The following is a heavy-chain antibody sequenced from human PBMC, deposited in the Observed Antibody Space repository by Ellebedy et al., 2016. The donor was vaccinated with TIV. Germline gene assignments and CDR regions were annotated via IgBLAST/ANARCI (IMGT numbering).Heavy chain of an antibody. Sequence: GGSLRLSXVASGFTFRNYWMHWVRQAPGKGLDWVANIKEDGSAIYYVDSVKGRFTISRDNAKNSLYLQMNSLRTEDTAVYYCARAIGAGDGKWGQGALVTVPS. CDR2: IKEDGSAI. CDR3: ARAIGAGDGK. J-gene: IGHJ4*02. V-gene: IGHV3-7*04. CDR1: GFTFRNYW. D-gene: IGHD2-15*01.